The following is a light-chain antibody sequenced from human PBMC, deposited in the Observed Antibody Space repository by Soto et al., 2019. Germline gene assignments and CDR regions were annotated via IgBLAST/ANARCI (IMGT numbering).Light chain of an antibody. CDR3: KQYKEWPPFT. CDR2: SAS. J-gene: IGKJ5*01. V-gene: IGKV3-15*01. CDR1: QSITIN. Sequence: VMTQSPATLSVSPGERATLSCRASQSITINLAWYQQKPGQAPRLLIYSASTRATGIPARFSGSGSGTEFTLSISSLQSEDFAVYYCKQYKEWPPFTFGQGTRLEIK.